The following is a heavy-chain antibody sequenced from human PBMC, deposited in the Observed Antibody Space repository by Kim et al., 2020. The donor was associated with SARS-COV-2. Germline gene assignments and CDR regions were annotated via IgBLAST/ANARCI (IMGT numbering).Heavy chain of an antibody. D-gene: IGHD3-16*01. J-gene: IGHJ4*02. CDR2: T. Sequence: TNYAQKLQGRVTMTTDTSTSTAYMELRSLRSDDTAVYYCARDDYLGGFDYWGQGTLVTVSS. V-gene: IGHV1-18*01. CDR3: ARDDYLGGFDY.